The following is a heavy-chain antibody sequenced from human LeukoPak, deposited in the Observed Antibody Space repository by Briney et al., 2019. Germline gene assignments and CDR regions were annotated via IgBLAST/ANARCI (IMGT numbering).Heavy chain of an antibody. D-gene: IGHD3-22*01. J-gene: IGHJ4*02. CDR2: VYSGGNT. CDR3: ARGVANYYDSSGYQN. Sequence: GFLRLSCAASGFTVSSNYMSWVRQAPGKGLEWVSVVYSGGNTYYADSVKGRFTISRDNSKNTLYLQMNSLRAEDSAVYYCARGVANYYDSSGYQNWGQGTLVTVSS. CDR1: GFTVSSNY. V-gene: IGHV3-53*01.